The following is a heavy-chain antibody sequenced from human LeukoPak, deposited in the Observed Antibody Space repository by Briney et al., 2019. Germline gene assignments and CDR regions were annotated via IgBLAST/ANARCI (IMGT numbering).Heavy chain of an antibody. CDR1: GYTFTGYY. Sequence: ASVKVSCKASGYTFTGYYMHWVRQAPGQGLEWMGWINPNSGGTNYAQKFQGRVTMTRDKSIRTAYMELCRLTSDDTAVYYCARNIWFGESADAFDIWGQGTMVTVSS. D-gene: IGHD3-10*01. V-gene: IGHV1-2*02. J-gene: IGHJ3*02. CDR3: ARNIWFGESADAFDI. CDR2: INPNSGGT.